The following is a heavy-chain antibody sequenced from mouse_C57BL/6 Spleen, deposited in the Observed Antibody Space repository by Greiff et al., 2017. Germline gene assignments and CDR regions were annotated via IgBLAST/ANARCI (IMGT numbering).Heavy chain of an antibody. V-gene: IGHV1-22*01. CDR2: INPNNGGT. D-gene: IGHD1-2*01. CDR3: AREEDTTAHFDD. J-gene: IGHJ2*01. CDR1: GYTFTDYN. Sequence: VQLQQSGPELVKPGASVKMSCKASGYTFTDYNMHWVKQSHGKSLEWIGYINPNNGGTSYNQKFKGKATLTVDKSSSTAYMALRSLTSEESAVYYCAREEDTTAHFDDWGQGTTLTVAS.